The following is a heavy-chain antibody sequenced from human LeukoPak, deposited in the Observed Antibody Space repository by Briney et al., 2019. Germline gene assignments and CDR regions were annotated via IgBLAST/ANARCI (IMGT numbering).Heavy chain of an antibody. CDR2: IYYSGST. D-gene: IGHD3-9*01. CDR3: ARGYYDILTGYYKVVLRGQGFDY. V-gene: IGHV4-39*01. Sequence: SETLSLTCTVSGGSISSSSYYWGWIRQPPGKGLEWIGSIYYSGSTYYNPSLKSRVTISVDTSKNQFSLKLSSVTAADTAVYYCARGYYDILTGYYKVVLRGQGFDYWGQGTLVTVSS. J-gene: IGHJ4*02. CDR1: GGSISSSSYY.